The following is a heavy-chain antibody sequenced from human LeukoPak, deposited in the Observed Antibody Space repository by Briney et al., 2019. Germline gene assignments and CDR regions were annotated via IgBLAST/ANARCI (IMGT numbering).Heavy chain of an antibody. V-gene: IGHV1-2*02. D-gene: IGHD3-22*01. Sequence: ASVKVSCKTSEYTFTGYYMHWVRQAPGQGLEWMGWINPNSGGTNYAQKFQGRVTMTRDTSISTAYMELSRLRSDDTAVYYCARITPYYDSSGEDYWGQGTLVTVSS. CDR1: EYTFTGYY. CDR2: INPNSGGT. J-gene: IGHJ4*02. CDR3: ARITPYYDSSGEDY.